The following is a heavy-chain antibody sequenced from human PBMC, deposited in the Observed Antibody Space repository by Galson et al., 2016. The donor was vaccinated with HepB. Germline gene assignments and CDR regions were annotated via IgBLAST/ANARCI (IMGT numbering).Heavy chain of an antibody. CDR1: GGSISSSSYY. CDR3: ARLRRKHYYDSSGYSNFDY. Sequence: SETLSLTCTVSGGSISSSSYYWGWIRQPPGKGLEWIGSIYYSGSTYYHPSLKSRATISVDTSKNQFSLKLSSVTAADTAVYYCARLRRKHYYDSSGYSNFDYWGQGTLVTVSS. CDR2: IYYSGST. V-gene: IGHV4-39*01. J-gene: IGHJ4*02. D-gene: IGHD3-22*01.